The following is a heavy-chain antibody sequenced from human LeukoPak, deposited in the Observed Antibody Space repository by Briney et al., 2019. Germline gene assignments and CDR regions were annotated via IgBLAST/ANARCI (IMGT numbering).Heavy chain of an antibody. CDR3: ARERIAAVGTGWFDP. CDR2: ISYDGRNK. D-gene: IGHD6-13*01. J-gene: IGHJ5*02. Sequence: GRSLRLSCAASGFTFSSYAIHWVRQAPGKGLDWVAVISYDGRNKYYADSVKGRFTISRDNSKNTLYLRINSLRAEDTAVYYCARERIAAVGTGWFDPWGQGTLVTVSS. CDR1: GFTFSSYA. V-gene: IGHV3-30*04.